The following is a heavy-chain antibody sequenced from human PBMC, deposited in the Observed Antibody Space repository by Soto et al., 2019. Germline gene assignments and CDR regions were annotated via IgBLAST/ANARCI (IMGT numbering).Heavy chain of an antibody. Sequence: GGSLRLSCAASGFTFSSYGMHWVRQAPGKGLEWVAVRWYDGSNKYYADSVKGRFTISRDNYKNTLYLQMNSLRAEDTAVYYCARDNYYDSSGSPGHFDYWGQGNLVTVSS. CDR2: RWYDGSNK. CDR3: ARDNYYDSSGSPGHFDY. V-gene: IGHV3-33*01. CDR1: GFTFSSYG. D-gene: IGHD3-22*01. J-gene: IGHJ4*02.